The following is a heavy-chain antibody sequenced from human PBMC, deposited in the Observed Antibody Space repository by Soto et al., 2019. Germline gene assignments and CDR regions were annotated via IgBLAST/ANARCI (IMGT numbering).Heavy chain of an antibody. V-gene: IGHV4-34*01. D-gene: IGHD3-9*01. J-gene: IGHJ5*02. CDR2: INHSGIT. Sequence: SETLSLTCAVYGGSFSGDYWNWIRQSPGKGLEWIGEINHSGITNYNPSLKSRATIFVDTSKKQFTLQLTSVTAADTAVYYCARGASTERCFSPSGGAWFDPWGQGTLVTVSS. CDR1: GGSFSGDY. CDR3: ARGASTERCFSPSGGAWFDP.